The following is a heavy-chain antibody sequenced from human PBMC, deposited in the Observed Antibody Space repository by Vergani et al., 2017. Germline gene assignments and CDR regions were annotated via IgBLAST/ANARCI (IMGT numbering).Heavy chain of an antibody. J-gene: IGHJ4*02. CDR3: AVEIYDYGGSRDFDY. CDR1: GFNFGEYG. D-gene: IGHD4-23*01. Sequence: EVQVVETGGGLVQPGGSLRLSCQTSGFNFGEYGVSWVRQAPGKGLEWIGFIRSKTYGATTEYAASVRGRFTISRDDSKGIAYLQMSSLKKEDTAVYRCAVEIYDYGGSRDFDYWGQGTLVVVSS. V-gene: IGHV3-49*04. CDR2: IRSKTYGATT.